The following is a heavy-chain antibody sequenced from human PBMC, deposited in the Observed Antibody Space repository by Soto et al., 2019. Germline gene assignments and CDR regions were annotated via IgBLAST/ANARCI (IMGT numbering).Heavy chain of an antibody. Sequence: ASVKVSCKASGYTFTSYYMHWVRQAPGQGLEWMGIINPSGGSTSYARKFQGRVTMTRDTSTSTVYMELSSLRSEDTAVYYCARDRSPSGYFSVCDIWGQGTLVTVSS. CDR1: GYTFTSYY. V-gene: IGHV1-46*01. CDR2: INPSGGST. CDR3: ARDRSPSGYFSVCDI. J-gene: IGHJ3*02. D-gene: IGHD3-22*01.